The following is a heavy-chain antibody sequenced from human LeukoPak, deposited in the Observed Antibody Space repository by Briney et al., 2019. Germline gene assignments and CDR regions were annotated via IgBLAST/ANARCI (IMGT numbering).Heavy chain of an antibody. CDR3: ARGQQQLANFDY. J-gene: IGHJ4*02. Sequence: GGSLRLSCAASGFTVSSNEMSWVRQAPGKGLEWVSSISGGSTYYADSRKGRFTISRDNSKNTLHLQMNSLRAEDTAVYYCARGQQQLANFDYWGQGTLVTVSS. CDR1: GFTVSSNE. D-gene: IGHD6-13*01. V-gene: IGHV3-38-3*01. CDR2: ISGGST.